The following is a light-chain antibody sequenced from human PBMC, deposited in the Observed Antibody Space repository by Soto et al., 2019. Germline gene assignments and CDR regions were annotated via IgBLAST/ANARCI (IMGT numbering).Light chain of an antibody. V-gene: IGLV2-14*01. J-gene: IGLJ1*01. CDR1: SSDVGAYNY. CDR2: EVS. Sequence: VLTQPASVSGSPGQSITISCTGTSSDVGAYNYVSWYQQQSGKAPKLMIHEVSNRPSGVSNRFSGSKSGNTASLTISGLQAEDEADYYCSSYTTSRAYVFGIGTKVTVL. CDR3: SSYTTSRAYV.